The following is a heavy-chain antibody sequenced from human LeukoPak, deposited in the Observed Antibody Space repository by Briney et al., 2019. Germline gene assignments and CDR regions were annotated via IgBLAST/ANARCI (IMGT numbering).Heavy chain of an antibody. CDR2: ISGSSSYI. CDR1: GFIFSSYS. CDR3: ARDVTQYCSGGTCSAFDI. Sequence: AGGSLRLSCAASGFIFSSYSMNWVRQAPGKGLEWVSSISGSSSYIYYADSVKGRFTISRNNAKNSLFLQMNSLRAEDTAVYYCARDVTQYCSGGTCSAFDIWGQGTMVTVSS. J-gene: IGHJ3*02. D-gene: IGHD2-15*01. V-gene: IGHV3-21*01.